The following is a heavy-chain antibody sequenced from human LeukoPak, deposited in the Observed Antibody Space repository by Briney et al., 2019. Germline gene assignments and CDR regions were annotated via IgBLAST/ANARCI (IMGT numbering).Heavy chain of an antibody. J-gene: IGHJ5*02. V-gene: IGHV5-51*01. CDR1: GYRFASYW. CDR3: VRRQYWGSSFDP. D-gene: IGHD2-8*02. CDR2: IYPGTSET. Sequence: GESLKISCKGSGYRFASYWIGWVRLMSGKGLEWMGVIYPGTSETRYSPSFQGQVTISADKSINTAYLQWSSLKASYTAMYYCVRRQYWGSSFDPWGQGTLVTVSS.